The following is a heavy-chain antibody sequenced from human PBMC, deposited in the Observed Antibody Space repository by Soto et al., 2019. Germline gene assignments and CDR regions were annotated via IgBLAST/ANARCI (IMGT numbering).Heavy chain of an antibody. Sequence: EVQLVESGGGLVQPGRSLRLSCAASGFTFDDYAMHWVRQAPGKGLEWVSGISWNSGSKGYADSVKGRFTISRDNAKNSVYLQMNILRTEDTALYYCARDKGDYYASGSYGYYFVCLGQGTLVTVSS. D-gene: IGHD3-10*01. CDR1: GFTFDDYA. V-gene: IGHV3-9*01. CDR2: ISWNSGSK. J-gene: IGHJ4*02. CDR3: ARDKGDYYASGSYGYYFVC.